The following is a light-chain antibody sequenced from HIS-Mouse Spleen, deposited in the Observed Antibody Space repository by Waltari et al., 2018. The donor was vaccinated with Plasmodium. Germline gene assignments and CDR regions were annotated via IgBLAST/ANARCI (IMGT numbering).Light chain of an antibody. CDR3: QQDHNLPYT. CDR1: QRVSSSY. V-gene: IGKV3D-7*01. CDR2: GAS. Sequence: EIVMTQSPATLSLSPGERATLSCRASQRVSSSYLSWYQQKPGQAPRLLIYGASTRATGIPARFSGSGSGTDFTLTISSLQPEDFAVYYCQQDHNLPYTFGQGTKLEIK. J-gene: IGKJ2*01.